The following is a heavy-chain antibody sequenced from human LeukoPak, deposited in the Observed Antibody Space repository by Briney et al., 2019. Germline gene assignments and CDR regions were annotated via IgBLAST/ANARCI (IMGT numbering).Heavy chain of an antibody. CDR2: ISGDETYT. J-gene: IGHJ3*02. CDR3: VREDNAFNI. Sequence: GGSLRLSCVASGFTFSSDFMHWIRQAPGEGLMWVSQISGDETYTNYAGSVKGRFTISRDNAKNTLYLQMNSLRAEDTAIYYCVREDNAFNIWGQGTLVTVSS. V-gene: IGHV3-74*01. CDR1: GFTFSSDF.